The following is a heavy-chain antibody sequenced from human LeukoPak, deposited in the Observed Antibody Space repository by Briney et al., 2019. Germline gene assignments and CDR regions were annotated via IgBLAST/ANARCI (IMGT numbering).Heavy chain of an antibody. Sequence: PGGSLRLSCAVSEFTVSSNHMSWVRQPPGKGLEWVSTIYTGGNTYFADSVKGRFTISRDNPKNTVYLQMNSLRAEDTAVYYCVREFSGSYCFDSWGQGALVTVSS. D-gene: IGHD1-26*01. V-gene: IGHV3-53*01. J-gene: IGHJ4*02. CDR2: IYTGGNT. CDR1: EFTVSSNH. CDR3: VREFSGSYCFDS.